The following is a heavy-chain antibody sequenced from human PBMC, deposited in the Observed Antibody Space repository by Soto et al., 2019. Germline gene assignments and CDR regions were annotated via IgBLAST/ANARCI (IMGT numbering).Heavy chain of an antibody. J-gene: IGHJ6*02. CDR3: AKGGAIVAAGTRVYLYNAMDV. V-gene: IGHV1-2*02. D-gene: IGHD1-26*01. CDR1: GYTFTGYY. CDR2: INPNSGDT. Sequence: ASVKVSCKASGYTFTGYYVHWVRQAPGRGLEWMGWINPNSGDTYLAQRFQGRVTMNRDTSIGTACMELRGLTSDDTAEYYCAKGGAIVAAGTRVYLYNAMDVWGQGTTVTVSS.